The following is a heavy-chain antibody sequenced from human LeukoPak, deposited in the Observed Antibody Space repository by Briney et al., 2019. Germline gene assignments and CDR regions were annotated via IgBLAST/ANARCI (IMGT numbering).Heavy chain of an antibody. D-gene: IGHD5-12*01. Sequence: GVSLRFSGAASGFDFSSNWMQWVRHAPGQGLVWVSRIKGDGISTNYADSVKGRFTISRYIAKNTLYLQMNSLRDEDTAVYYCAIGGVATTVPFDYWGQGTLVTVSS. CDR2: IKGDGIST. V-gene: IGHV3-74*01. J-gene: IGHJ4*02. CDR3: AIGGVATTVPFDY. CDR1: GFDFSSNW.